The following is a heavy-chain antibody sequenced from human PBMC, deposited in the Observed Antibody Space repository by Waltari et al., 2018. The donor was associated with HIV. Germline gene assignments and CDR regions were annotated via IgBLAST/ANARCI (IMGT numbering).Heavy chain of an antibody. D-gene: IGHD3-10*01. V-gene: IGHV1-2*04. CDR2: INPGNGDT. CDR3: SRSESSTWANLDF. Sequence: QVQLVQSGTEVRNPGASVTVACRTSGYTFGAYNHHWVRQAPGEGFEWVGWINPGNGDTDYAQKFQGWVTMTKGTSSNTVYLTLNRLRSDDTAIYYCSRSESSTWANLDFWGQGTLVSVSS. CDR1: GYTFGAYN. J-gene: IGHJ4*02.